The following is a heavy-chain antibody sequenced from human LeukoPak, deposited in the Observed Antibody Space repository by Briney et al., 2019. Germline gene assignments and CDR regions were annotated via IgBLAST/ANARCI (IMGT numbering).Heavy chain of an antibody. J-gene: IGHJ6*02. D-gene: IGHD3-10*01. Sequence: SETLSLTCAVSGGSVSSGGYSWSWIRQPPGKGLEWIGYIYHSGSTYYNPSLKSPVTRSVDRSKNQFSLKLSSVTAADTAVYYCARVAYYGSGSWDVWGQGTTVTVSS. CDR2: IYHSGST. CDR1: GGSVSSGGYS. V-gene: IGHV4-30-2*01. CDR3: ARVAYYGSGSWDV.